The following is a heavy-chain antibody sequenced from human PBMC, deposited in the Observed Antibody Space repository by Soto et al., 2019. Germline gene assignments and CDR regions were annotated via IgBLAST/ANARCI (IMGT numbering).Heavy chain of an antibody. J-gene: IGHJ6*02. Sequence: SVKVSCKASGGTFSSYAISWVRQAPGQGLEWMGGIIPIFGAANYAQKFQGRVTITADESTSTAYMELSSLRSEDTAVYYCARKLVRFGRYFYYYGMDVWGQGTTVTVSS. D-gene: IGHD3-3*01. CDR3: ARKLVRFGRYFYYYGMDV. CDR1: GGTFSSYA. V-gene: IGHV1-69*13. CDR2: IIPIFGAA.